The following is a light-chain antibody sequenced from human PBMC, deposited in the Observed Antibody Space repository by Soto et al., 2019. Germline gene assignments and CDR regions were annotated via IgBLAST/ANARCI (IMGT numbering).Light chain of an antibody. CDR2: GAS. J-gene: IGKJ3*01. Sequence: DIVLTQSPGTLSLSPGERATLSCRASQIISSTYLGWYQQKPGQAPRLLIYGASSRATGIPDRFSGSGSGTDFTLTISRLEPEDFALYYCQQRANWPLFTFGPGTRVDL. CDR3: QQRANWPLFT. V-gene: IGKV3D-20*02. CDR1: QIISSTY.